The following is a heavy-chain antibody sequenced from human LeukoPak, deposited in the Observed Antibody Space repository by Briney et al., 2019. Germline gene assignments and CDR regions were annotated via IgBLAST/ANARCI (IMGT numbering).Heavy chain of an antibody. J-gene: IGHJ4*02. V-gene: IGHV3-30*02. D-gene: IGHD3-10*01. Sequence: GGSLRLSCAASGFTFSSYGMHWVRQAPGKGLEWVAFIRYDGSNKYYADSVKGRFTISRDNSKNTLYLQMNSLRADDTAVYYCARARKRGSGSYYEVDYWGQGTLVTVSS. CDR3: ARARKRGSGSYYEVDY. CDR1: GFTFSSYG. CDR2: IRYDGSNK.